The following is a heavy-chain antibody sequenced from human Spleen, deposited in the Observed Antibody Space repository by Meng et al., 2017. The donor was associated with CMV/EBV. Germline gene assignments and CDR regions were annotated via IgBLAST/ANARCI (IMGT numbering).Heavy chain of an antibody. CDR2: INPSGGST. J-gene: IGHJ6*02. CDR3: ARDRIFGVVTGYYYYYGMDV. V-gene: IGHV1-46*01. D-gene: IGHD3-3*02. Sequence: ASVKVSCKASGYTFSSYGISWVRQAPGQGLEWMEIINPSGGSTSYAQKFQGRVTMTRDTSTSTVYMELSSLRSEDTAVYYCARDRIFGVVTGYYYYYGMDVWGQGTTVTVSS. CDR1: GYTFSSYG.